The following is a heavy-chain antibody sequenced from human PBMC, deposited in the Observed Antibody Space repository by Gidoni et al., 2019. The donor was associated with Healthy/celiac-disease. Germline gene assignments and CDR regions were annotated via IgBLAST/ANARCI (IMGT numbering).Heavy chain of an antibody. CDR1: GYTFTSYA. CDR2: INAGNGNT. J-gene: IGHJ4*02. D-gene: IGHD6-19*01. V-gene: IGHV1-3*01. Sequence: QVQLVQSGAEVKTPGASVTVSCKAPGYTFTSYAMHWVRQAPGHRLELMGWINAGNGNTKYARKFQGRVTITRDTSASTAYRELSSLRSEDTAVYYCARSIAVAFFDYWGQGTLVTVSS. CDR3: ARSIAVAFFDY.